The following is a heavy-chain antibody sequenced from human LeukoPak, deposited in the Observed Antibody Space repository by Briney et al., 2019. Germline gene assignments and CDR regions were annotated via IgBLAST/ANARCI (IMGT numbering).Heavy chain of an antibody. CDR3: ARGWVVVPAALDAFDI. CDR1: GSSISSSSYY. D-gene: IGHD2-2*01. CDR2: IYYSGST. V-gene: IGHV4-39*01. J-gene: IGHJ3*02. Sequence: SETLSLTCTVSGSSISSSSYYWGWIRQPPGKGLEWIGSIYYSGSTYYNPSLKSRVTISVDTSKNQFSLKLSSVTAADTAVYYCARGWVVVPAALDAFDIWGQGTMVTVSS.